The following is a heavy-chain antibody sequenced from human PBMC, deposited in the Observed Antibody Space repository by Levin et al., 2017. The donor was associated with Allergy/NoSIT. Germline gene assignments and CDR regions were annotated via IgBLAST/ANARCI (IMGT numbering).Heavy chain of an antibody. CDR2: IYLSGST. Sequence: SETLSLTCAVSGGSISSGGYSWSWILQPPGTGLEWIGNIYLSGSTYYNPSLKSLVTISVDRSKNQFSLNLISVTAADTSEYYCASVSGYSYGYYFDYWGEGTLVTVSS. CDR1: GGSISSGGYS. V-gene: IGHV4-30-2*01. CDR3: ASVSGYSYGYYFDY. D-gene: IGHD5-18*01. J-gene: IGHJ4*02.